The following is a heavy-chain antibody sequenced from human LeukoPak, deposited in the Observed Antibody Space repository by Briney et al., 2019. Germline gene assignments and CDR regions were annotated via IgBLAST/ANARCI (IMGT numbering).Heavy chain of an antibody. D-gene: IGHD6-6*01. V-gene: IGHV3-23*01. J-gene: IGHJ4*02. CDR2: ISDSGGTT. Sequence: PGGSLRLSCAASGFTFSSYGMNWVRQAPGKGLEWVSGISDSGGTTYYADSVKGRFTISRDNSKNTLYLQMHSLRPEDTAIYYCAKIRAARPGYWGQGTLVTVSS. CDR3: AKIRAARPGY. CDR1: GFTFSSYG.